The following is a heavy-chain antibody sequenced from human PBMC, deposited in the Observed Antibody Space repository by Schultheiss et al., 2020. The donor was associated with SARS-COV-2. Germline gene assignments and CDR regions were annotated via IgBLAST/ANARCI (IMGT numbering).Heavy chain of an antibody. CDR1: GFTFNAYA. CDR2: ITSTSASA. CDR3: AKRLDFSGYVSY. D-gene: IGHD5-12*01. J-gene: IGHJ4*02. Sequence: GGSLRLSCAASGFTFNAYAMNWVRQAPGKGLEWVSTITSTSASASYADSVRGRFTISRDNSKNTLYLQMNSLRAEDTAVYYCAKRLDFSGYVSYWGQGTLVTVSS. V-gene: IGHV3-23*01.